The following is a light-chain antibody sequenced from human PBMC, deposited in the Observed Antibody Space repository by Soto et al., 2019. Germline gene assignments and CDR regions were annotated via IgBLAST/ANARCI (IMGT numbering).Light chain of an antibody. J-gene: IGLJ1*01. CDR1: SSDVGTYNF. CDR2: EGS. CDR3: CSYAGSSTYV. Sequence: QSALTQPASVSGSPGQSITISCTGTSSDVGTYNFVSWYQQHPGKAPKLMIYEGSKRPSGVSNRFSGSKSGNTASLTISGLQAEYEADDYCCSYAGSSTYVFGTGTKLTVL. V-gene: IGLV2-23*01.